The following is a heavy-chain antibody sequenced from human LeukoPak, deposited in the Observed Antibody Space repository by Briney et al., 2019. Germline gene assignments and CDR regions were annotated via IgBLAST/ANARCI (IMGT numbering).Heavy chain of an antibody. CDR2: INHSGST. CDR1: GGSFSGYY. CDR3: ARGRPAGRRGWFDP. D-gene: IGHD3-16*01. V-gene: IGHV4-34*01. Sequence: SETLSLTCAVYGGSFSGYYWSWIRQPPGKGLEWIGEINHSGSTNYNPSLKSRVTKSVDTSKNQFSLKLSSVTAADTAVYYCARGRPAGRRGWFDPWGQGTLVTVSS. J-gene: IGHJ5*02.